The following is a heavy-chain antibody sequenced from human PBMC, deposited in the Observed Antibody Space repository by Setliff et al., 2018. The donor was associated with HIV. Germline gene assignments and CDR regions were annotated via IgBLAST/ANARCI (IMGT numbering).Heavy chain of an antibody. CDR2: ILSTGERT. CDR3: AKELAASGLGYFDS. Sequence: GRSLRPSCAPSGFNVNNKYMSWVSQAPGEGLEWVSAILSTGERTFYADSVKGRFTISRDNSKNTVYLQMNSLRAEDTAEYYCAKELAASGLGYFDSWGRGILVTVSS. V-gene: IGHV3-23*01. D-gene: IGHD3-22*01. CDR1: GFNVNNKY. J-gene: IGHJ4*02.